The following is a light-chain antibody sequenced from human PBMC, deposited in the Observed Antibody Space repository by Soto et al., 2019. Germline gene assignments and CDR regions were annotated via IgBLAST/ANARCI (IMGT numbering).Light chain of an antibody. CDR1: QSVSSNY. J-gene: IGKJ5*01. CDR3: QHYGSSLSIT. CDR2: GAS. V-gene: IGKV3-20*01. Sequence: ESVLTQSPGSVSLSPGERATLSCRASQSVSSNYLAWYQHKPGQAPRLLIYGASSRATGIPDRFSGSGSGTDFTLTISRLEPEDFAVYYCQHYGSSLSITFGQGTRLEIK.